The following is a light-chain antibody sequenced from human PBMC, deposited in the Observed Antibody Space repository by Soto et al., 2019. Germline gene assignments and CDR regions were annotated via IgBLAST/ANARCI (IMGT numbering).Light chain of an antibody. CDR1: SSDIGAYDS. V-gene: IGLV2-8*01. CDR3: SSYTNINTRACV. J-gene: IGLJ1*01. CDR2: EVS. Sequence: QSVLTQTPSASGSRGQSVTISCTGTSSDIGAYDSVSWYQHHPGKAPRALIYEVSKRPSGVPDRFSGSKSGNTASLTVSGLQTEDEAEYYCSSYTNINTRACVFGTGTKLTVL.